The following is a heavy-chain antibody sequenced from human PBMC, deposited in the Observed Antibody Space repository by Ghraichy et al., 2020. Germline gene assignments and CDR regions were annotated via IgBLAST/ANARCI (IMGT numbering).Heavy chain of an antibody. CDR3: WRRLQLDQQDAFDI. V-gene: IGHV3-15*01. Sequence: GGSLRLSCAASGFTFSNAWMSWVRQAPGKGLEWVGRIKSKTDGGTTDYAAPVKGRFTISRDDSKNTLYLQMNSLKTEDTAVYYCWRRLQLDQQDAFDIWGQGTMVTVSS. CDR2: IKSKTDGGTT. J-gene: IGHJ3*02. D-gene: IGHD6-13*01. CDR1: GFTFSNAW.